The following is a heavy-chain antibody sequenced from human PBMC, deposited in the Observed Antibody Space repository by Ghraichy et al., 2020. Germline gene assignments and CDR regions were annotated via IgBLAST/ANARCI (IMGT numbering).Heavy chain of an antibody. CDR3: VRLGLGHYMDV. J-gene: IGHJ6*03. D-gene: IGHD5/OR15-5a*01. CDR2: TFYYASA. V-gene: IGHV4-59*08. Sequence: GSLRLSCNVPGASMKTSSWGWIRHSPGKGWEWLGNTFYYASAKNNPSLEGQATISIDTSKNQFSLRLSSLTAADTAVYYCVRLGLGHYMDVWGKGTTVIVS. CDR1: GASMKTSS.